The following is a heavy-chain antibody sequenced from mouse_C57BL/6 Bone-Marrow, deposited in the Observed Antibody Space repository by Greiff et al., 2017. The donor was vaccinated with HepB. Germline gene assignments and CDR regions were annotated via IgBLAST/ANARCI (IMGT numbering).Heavy chain of an antibody. J-gene: IGHJ4*01. CDR2: ISSGGSYT. CDR3: ASCLIYYYGSSYRGDY. Sequence: DVKLVESGGDLVKPGGSLKLSCAASGFTFSSYGMSWVRQTPDKRLEWVATISSGGSYTYYPDSVKGRFTISRDNAKNTLYLQMSSLKSEDTAMYYGASCLIYYYGSSYRGDYWGQGTSVTVSS. D-gene: IGHD1-1*01. CDR1: GFTFSSYG. V-gene: IGHV5-6*02.